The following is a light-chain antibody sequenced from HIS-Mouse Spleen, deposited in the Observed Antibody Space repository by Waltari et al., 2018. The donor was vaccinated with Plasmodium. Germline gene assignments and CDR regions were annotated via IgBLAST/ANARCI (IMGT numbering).Light chain of an antibody. CDR2: GDS. CDR3: YSTDSSGNHRV. CDR1: ALPKKY. Sequence: SYELTQPPSVSVSPGQTARITCSGDALPKKYAYWYQQKSGQAPVLVIYGDSKRPSGFPERFSGSSSGTRATLTISGAQVEDEADYYCYSTDSSGNHRVFGGGTKLTVL. V-gene: IGLV3-10*01. J-gene: IGLJ3*02.